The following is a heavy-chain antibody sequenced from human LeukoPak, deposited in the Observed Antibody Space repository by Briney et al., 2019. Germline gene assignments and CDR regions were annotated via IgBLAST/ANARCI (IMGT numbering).Heavy chain of an antibody. Sequence: NPSLKSRVTIPMDTSKNQFSLKLNSVTAADTAVYYCARDNVGGYCSGGTCYAVDAFDIWGQGTVVTVSS. J-gene: IGHJ3*02. CDR3: ARDNVGGYCSGGTCYAVDAFDI. D-gene: IGHD2-15*01. V-gene: IGHV4-39*07.